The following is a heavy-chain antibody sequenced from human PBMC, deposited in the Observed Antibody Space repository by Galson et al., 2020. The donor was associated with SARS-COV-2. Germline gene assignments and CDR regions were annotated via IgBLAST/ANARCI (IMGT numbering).Heavy chain of an antibody. J-gene: IGHJ5*02. V-gene: IGHV2-70*04. CDR3: ARSVVYVEATRPYFAS. Sequence: SGPTLVKPTQILTLTCTLSGFSLRTNGMRVSWIRQPPGKALEWLARIDWDEEKFYSTSLMTRLTISKDNSNNQVVLTMPNMDPVATATYYCARSVVYVEATRPYFASWGPRALVTVSS. CDR1: GFSLRTNGMR. D-gene: IGHD2-8*01. CDR2: IDWDEEK.